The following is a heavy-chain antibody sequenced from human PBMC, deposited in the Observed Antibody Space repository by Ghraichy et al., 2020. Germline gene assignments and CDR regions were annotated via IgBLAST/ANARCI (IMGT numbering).Heavy chain of an antibody. CDR3: ARDSGVPIYSSGWPSGYYYYGMDV. CDR2: INPSGGST. V-gene: IGHV1-46*01. D-gene: IGHD6-19*01. J-gene: IGHJ6*02. Sequence: ASVKVSCKASGYTFTSYYMHWVRQAPGQGLEWMGIINPSGGSTSYAQKFQGRVTMTRDTSTSTVYMELSSLRSEDTAVYYCARDSGVPIYSSGWPSGYYYYGMDVWGRGTTVTVSS. CDR1: GYTFTSYY.